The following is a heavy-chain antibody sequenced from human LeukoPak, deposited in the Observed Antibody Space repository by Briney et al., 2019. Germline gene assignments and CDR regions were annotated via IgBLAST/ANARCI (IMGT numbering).Heavy chain of an antibody. Sequence: PGGSLRLSCTASGFTFSHYEMNWVRQAPGKGLEWVSFITTSGSTTYYADSVKGRFTISRDNSKNTLYLQMNSLRAEDTAVYYCAKDLGYYDFWSGYYQFDYWGQGTLVTVSS. D-gene: IGHD3-3*01. CDR3: AKDLGYYDFWSGYYQFDY. CDR2: ITTSGSTT. V-gene: IGHV3-48*03. J-gene: IGHJ4*02. CDR1: GFTFSHYE.